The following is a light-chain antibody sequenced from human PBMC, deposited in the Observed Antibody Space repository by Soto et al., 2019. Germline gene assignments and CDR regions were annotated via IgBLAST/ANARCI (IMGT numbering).Light chain of an antibody. CDR3: QHYGSLVLT. CDR2: GAS. Sequence: IVLTQSPGTLSLSPGERATLSCRASQSVSSTYLAWYQQKPGQAPRLLIYGASSRATGIPDRFSGSGSGTAFTLTISRLQPEDFAVYYCQHYGSLVLTFGGGTKVEIK. CDR1: QSVSSTY. J-gene: IGKJ4*01. V-gene: IGKV3-20*01.